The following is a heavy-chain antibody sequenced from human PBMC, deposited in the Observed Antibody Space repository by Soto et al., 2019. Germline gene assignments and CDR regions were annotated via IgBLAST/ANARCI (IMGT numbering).Heavy chain of an antibody. CDR1: GYTFTSYG. J-gene: IGHJ5*02. CDR2: ISAYNGNT. V-gene: IGHV1-18*01. CDR3: ARDLVVVPAAIRWFDP. Sequence: ASVKVSCKASGYTFTSYGISWVRQAPGQGLEWMGWISAYNGNTNYAQKLQGRVTMTTDTSTSTAYMELRSLRSDDTAVYYCARDLVVVPAAIRWFDPWGQGTLVPVSP. D-gene: IGHD2-2*01.